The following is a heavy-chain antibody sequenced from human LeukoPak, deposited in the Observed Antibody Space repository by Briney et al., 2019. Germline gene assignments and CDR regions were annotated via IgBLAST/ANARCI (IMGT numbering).Heavy chain of an antibody. Sequence: GGSLRLSCAASGFTFSDYYMSWIRQAPGKGLEWVSYISSSGSTIYYADSVKGRFTISRDNAKNSLYLQMNSLRAEDTAVYYCARDRRGGATTWFDPWGQGTLVTVSS. CDR3: ARDRRGGATTWFDP. D-gene: IGHD1-26*01. V-gene: IGHV3-11*01. J-gene: IGHJ5*02. CDR1: GFTFSDYY. CDR2: ISSSGSTI.